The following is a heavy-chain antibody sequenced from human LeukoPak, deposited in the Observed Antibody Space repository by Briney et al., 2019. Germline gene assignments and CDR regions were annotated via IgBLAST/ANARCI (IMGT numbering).Heavy chain of an antibody. J-gene: IGHJ4*02. CDR1: GFTVRGNY. D-gene: IGHD3-16*01. V-gene: IGHV3-53*01. CDR2: IYSGGRT. CDR3: ARSKGEGNDY. Sequence: PGGSLRLSCAASGFTVRGNYMSGVRQAPGKGLEWVAVIYSGGRTYYADSVKGRCTISRDNSKNTLYLQMNSLRAEDTAVYYCARSKGEGNDYWGQGTLVTVSS.